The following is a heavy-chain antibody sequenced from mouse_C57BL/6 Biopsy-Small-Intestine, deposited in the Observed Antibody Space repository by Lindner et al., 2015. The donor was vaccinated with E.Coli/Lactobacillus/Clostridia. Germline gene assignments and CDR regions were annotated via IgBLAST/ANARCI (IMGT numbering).Heavy chain of an antibody. Sequence: VRLQESGAELMKPGASVQLSCKATGYTFTGYWIEWVKQRPGHGLEWIGEILPGNFITNYNEKFKGKATFTADTSSNTAYMQLSSLTTEDSAIYYCVFNSYWYFDVWGAGTTVTVSS. J-gene: IGHJ1*01. CDR2: ILPGNFIT. D-gene: IGHD1-3*01. CDR3: VFNSYWYFDV. V-gene: IGHV1-9*01. CDR1: GYTFTGYW.